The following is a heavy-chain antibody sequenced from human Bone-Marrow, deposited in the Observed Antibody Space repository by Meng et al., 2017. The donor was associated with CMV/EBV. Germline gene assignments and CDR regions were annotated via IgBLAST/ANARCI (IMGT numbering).Heavy chain of an antibody. CDR3: ARGVIINDY. D-gene: IGHD3-22*01. V-gene: IGHV4-39*07. CDR2: IYYRGST. Sequence: GSLRLSCTVSGGSISSSNYYWGWIRQPPGKGLEWIGSIYYRGSTYYNPSLKSRVTISVDTSKNQFSLKLSSVTAADTAVYYCARGVIINDYWGQGTLVTVSS. CDR1: GGSISSSNYY. J-gene: IGHJ4*02.